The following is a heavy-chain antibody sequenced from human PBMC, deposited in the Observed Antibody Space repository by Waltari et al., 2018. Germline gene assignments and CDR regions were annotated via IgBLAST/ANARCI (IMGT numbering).Heavy chain of an antibody. V-gene: IGHV1-69-2*01. CDR3: SRSGSDDWFDP. J-gene: IGHJ5*02. D-gene: IGHD2-15*01. CDR2: VGPKDGET. CDR1: GYTFTDYY. Sequence: EVQLVQSGAEVKKPGATVKISCKASGYTFTDYYMHWVNQTPGKGLEWMGRVGPKDGETSYAEKFQDRVTISADTSTDTVYMIMNGLRFDDTALYFCSRSGSDDWFDPWGRGTPVTVVS.